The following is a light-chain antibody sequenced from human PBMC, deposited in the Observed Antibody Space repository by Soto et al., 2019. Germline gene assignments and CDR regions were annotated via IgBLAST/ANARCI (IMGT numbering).Light chain of an antibody. CDR3: QQTYSAPPT. J-gene: IGKJ1*01. Sequence: DIQMTQSPSSLSASVGDRVTITCRASQIISTYSNWYQQRAGLAPRLLIYAASSLQSGVPPRFSGSGSGTDFTLTISSLQPEDFATYFCQQTYSAPPTFGQGTKGDIK. CDR2: AAS. CDR1: QIISTY. V-gene: IGKV1-39*01.